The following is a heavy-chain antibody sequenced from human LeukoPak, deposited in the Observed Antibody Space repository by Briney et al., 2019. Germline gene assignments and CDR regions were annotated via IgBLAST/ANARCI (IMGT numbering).Heavy chain of an antibody. CDR3: ATGVAGFYYYYGMDV. J-gene: IGHJ6*02. Sequence: ASVKVSCKVSGYTLSELSLQWRRQAPGKWLELMGGFDPEDGETIYAQTFQGRVTMTEDTSTDTAYMELSSLRSEDTAVYYCATGVAGFYYYYGMDVWGQGTTVTVSS. V-gene: IGHV1-24*01. CDR2: FDPEDGET. D-gene: IGHD6-19*01. CDR1: GYTLSELS.